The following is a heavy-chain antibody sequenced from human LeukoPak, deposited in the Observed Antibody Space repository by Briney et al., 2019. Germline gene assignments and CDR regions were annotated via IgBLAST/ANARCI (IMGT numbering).Heavy chain of an antibody. CDR3: AASVTTPGGFDY. V-gene: IGHV3-15*04. CDR2: VANRADGGRA. D-gene: IGHD1/OR15-1a*01. CDR1: GFTFSSYW. Sequence: PGGSLRLSCAASGFTFSSYWMSWVRQPPGKGLEWVARVANRADGGRAEYITPVQGRFTISRDDSKDTLYLQMNSLKTEDTAVYYCAASVTTPGGFDYWGQGTLVTVSS. J-gene: IGHJ4*02.